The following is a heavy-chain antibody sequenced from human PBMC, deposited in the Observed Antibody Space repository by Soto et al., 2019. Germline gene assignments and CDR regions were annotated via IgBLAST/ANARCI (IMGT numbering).Heavy chain of an antibody. CDR1: GFTFSTHS. J-gene: IGHJ4*02. CDR2: ISRSTTTI. Sequence: DVQLVESGGGLVQPGGSLRLSCAASGFTFSTHSMNWVRQSPGKGLEWVAYISRSTTTIYYADSVEGRFTVSRDNAQDSLFLQMNSLRDDDTDMYYCASGMTVAAGRHFDYWGQGTQVTVSS. D-gene: IGHD2-15*01. CDR3: ASGMTVAAGRHFDY. V-gene: IGHV3-48*02.